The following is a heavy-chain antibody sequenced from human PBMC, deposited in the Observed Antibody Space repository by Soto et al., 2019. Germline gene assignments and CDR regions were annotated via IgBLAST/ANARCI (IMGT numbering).Heavy chain of an antibody. CDR3: ARVLIAGVTTD. D-gene: IGHD5-18*01. CDR1: GGSFSGYY. V-gene: IGHV4-34*01. J-gene: IGHJ4*02. Sequence: QVQLQQWGAGLLKPSETLSLTCAVYGGSFSGYYWSWIRQPPGKGLEWIGESNHVGNTNYNPSLKSRVTMSVDPPKNQFSLRLTSVTAADTAVYYCARVLIAGVTTDWGQGTLVIVSS. CDR2: SNHVGNT.